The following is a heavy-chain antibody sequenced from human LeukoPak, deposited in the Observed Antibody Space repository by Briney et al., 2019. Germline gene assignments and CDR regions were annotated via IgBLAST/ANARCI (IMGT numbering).Heavy chain of an antibody. CDR1: GGSFSGYY. Sequence: SETLSLTCAVYGGSFSGYYWSWIRQPPGKGLEWIGEINHSGSTNYNPSLKSRVTISVDTSKNQFSLKLSSVTAADTAVYYCATTDGYNLYYWGQGTLVTVYS. CDR3: ATTDGYNLYY. CDR2: INHSGST. D-gene: IGHD5-24*01. V-gene: IGHV4-34*01. J-gene: IGHJ4*02.